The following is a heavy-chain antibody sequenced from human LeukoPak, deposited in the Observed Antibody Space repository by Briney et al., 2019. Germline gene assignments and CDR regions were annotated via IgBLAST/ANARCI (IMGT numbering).Heavy chain of an antibody. CDR3: ARDRFPRDYYYYYGMDV. CDR2: IWYDGSNE. J-gene: IGHJ6*04. V-gene: IGHV3-33*01. CDR1: GLTFSSYG. D-gene: IGHD3-16*01. Sequence: GRSLTLSCAASGLTFSSYGMHWVRQAPGKGLEWVAVIWYDGSNEYYADSVKGRFTISRDNSKDTLYLQMNSLRAEDTAVYYCARDRFPRDYYYYYGMDVWGKGTTVTVSS.